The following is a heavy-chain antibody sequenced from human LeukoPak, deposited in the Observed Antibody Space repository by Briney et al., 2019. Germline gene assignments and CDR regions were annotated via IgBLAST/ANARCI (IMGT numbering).Heavy chain of an antibody. D-gene: IGHD3/OR15-3a*01. V-gene: IGHV3-9*01. CDR2: ISWNSASI. Sequence: GGSLRLSCAASGFTFDDYAMHWVRQAPGKGLEWVSGISWNSASIGYADSVKGRFTISRDNAKHSLYLQMDSLRVEDTALYFCAKDISFMDLSYMDVWGKGTPVTVSS. CDR3: AKDISFMDLSYMDV. J-gene: IGHJ6*03. CDR1: GFTFDDYA.